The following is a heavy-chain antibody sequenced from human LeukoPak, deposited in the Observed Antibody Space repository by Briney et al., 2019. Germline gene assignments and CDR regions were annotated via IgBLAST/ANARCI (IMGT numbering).Heavy chain of an antibody. D-gene: IGHD6-13*01. Sequence: GGSLRLSCAASGFTFSSYEMNWVRQAPGKGLEWVSYISSSGSTIYYADSVKGRFTISRENAKNTLYLQMNSLRAGDTAVYYCVREGVSSSWNNRYFDLWGRGTLVTVSS. CDR2: ISSSGSTI. J-gene: IGHJ2*01. CDR1: GFTFSSYE. V-gene: IGHV3-48*03. CDR3: VREGVSSSWNNRYFDL.